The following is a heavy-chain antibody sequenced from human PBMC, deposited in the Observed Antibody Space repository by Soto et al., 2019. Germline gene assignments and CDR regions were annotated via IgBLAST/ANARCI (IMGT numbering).Heavy chain of an antibody. Sequence: ASVKVSCKASGYTLTSYDINWVRQATGQGLEWMGWMNPNSGNTGYAQKFQGRVTMTRNTSISTAYMELSSLRSEDTAVYYCARGQGPAAGTETFDYWGQGTLVTVSS. D-gene: IGHD6-13*01. CDR2: MNPNSGNT. J-gene: IGHJ4*02. V-gene: IGHV1-8*01. CDR1: GYTLTSYD. CDR3: ARGQGPAAGTETFDY.